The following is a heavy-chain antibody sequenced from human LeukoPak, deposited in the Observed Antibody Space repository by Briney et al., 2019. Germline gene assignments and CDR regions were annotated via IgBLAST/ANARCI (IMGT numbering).Heavy chain of an antibody. CDR1: GASFSGYY. CDR2: INHSGGT. D-gene: IGHD3-10*01. V-gene: IGHV4-34*01. Sequence: SETLSLTCGVSGASFSGYYWTWIRQPPGKGLEWIGEINHSGGTNYNMSLKSRVTISVDPSKKQFSLKLRSVTAEDTAVYYCATDRYYGSGSYYKFDYWGRGILVTVSS. CDR3: ATDRYYGSGSYYKFDY. J-gene: IGHJ4*02.